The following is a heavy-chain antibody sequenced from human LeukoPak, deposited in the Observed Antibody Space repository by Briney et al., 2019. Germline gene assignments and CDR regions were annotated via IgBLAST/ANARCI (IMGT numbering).Heavy chain of an antibody. Sequence: SETLSLTCAVYGGSFSGYYWSWIRQPPGKGLERIGEINHSGSTNYNPSLKSRVTISVDTSKNQFSLKLSSVTAADTAIYYCARDRSTVTPPRPDAFDIWGQGTMVTVSS. D-gene: IGHD4-17*01. CDR2: INHSGST. J-gene: IGHJ3*02. V-gene: IGHV4-34*01. CDR1: GGSFSGYY. CDR3: ARDRSTVTPPRPDAFDI.